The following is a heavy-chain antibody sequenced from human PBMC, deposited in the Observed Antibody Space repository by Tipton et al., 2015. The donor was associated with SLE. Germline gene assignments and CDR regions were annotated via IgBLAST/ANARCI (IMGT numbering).Heavy chain of an antibody. V-gene: IGHV4-4*02. J-gene: IGHJ6*02. D-gene: IGHD3-10*01. CDR2: VCNSVGT. CDR1: GGSINSYNW. Sequence: TLSLTCAVSGGSINSYNWWTWVRQPPGKGLEWIACVCNSVGTNYDPSLKSRGTISVDTSKNHFSLELTSVTAADTAVYYCARQRLRLLSPLDAWGQGTTVTVS. CDR3: ARQRLRLLSPLDA.